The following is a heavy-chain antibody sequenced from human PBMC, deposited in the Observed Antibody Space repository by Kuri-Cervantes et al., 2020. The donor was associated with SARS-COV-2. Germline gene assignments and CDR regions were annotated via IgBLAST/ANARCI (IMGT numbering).Heavy chain of an antibody. CDR2: ISPNSGGT. D-gene: IGHD6-13*01. J-gene: IGHJ4*02. V-gene: IGHV1-2*02. Sequence: ASVKVSCKASGYTFTGYYMHWVRQAPGQGLEWMGWISPNSGGTNYAQKFQGRVTMTRDTSISTAYMELSRLRSDDTAVYYCARSPQRTGDRKNEPWEQLVYYFDYWGQGTLVTVSS. CDR3: ARSPQRTGDRKNEPWEQLVYYFDY. CDR1: GYTFTGYY.